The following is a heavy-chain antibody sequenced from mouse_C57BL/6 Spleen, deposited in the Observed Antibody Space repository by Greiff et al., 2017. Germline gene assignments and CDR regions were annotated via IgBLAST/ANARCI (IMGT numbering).Heavy chain of an antibody. D-gene: IGHD2-5*01. Sequence: VQLQQSGPELVKPGASVKISCKASGYTFTDYYINWVKQRPGQGLEWIGWIFPGSGSTYYNEKFKGKATLTVAKSSSTAYMLLSSLTSEDSAVYFCARCLYYSNYEDAMDYWGQGTSVTVSS. V-gene: IGHV1-75*01. CDR1: GYTFTDYY. CDR3: ARCLYYSNYEDAMDY. J-gene: IGHJ4*01. CDR2: IFPGSGST.